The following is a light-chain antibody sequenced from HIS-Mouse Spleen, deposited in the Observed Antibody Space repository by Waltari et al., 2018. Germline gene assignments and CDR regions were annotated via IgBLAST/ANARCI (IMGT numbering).Light chain of an antibody. Sequence: NFMLTQPHSVSESPGKTVTISCTRSSGSIHINSVQWYQQRPGSAPTTVIYEDNQRPSGVPDRFSGSIDSSSNSASLTISGLKTEDEADYYCQSYDSSNVVFGGGTKLTVL. V-gene: IGLV6-57*04. CDR1: SGSIHINS. CDR2: EDN. CDR3: QSYDSSNVV. J-gene: IGLJ2*01.